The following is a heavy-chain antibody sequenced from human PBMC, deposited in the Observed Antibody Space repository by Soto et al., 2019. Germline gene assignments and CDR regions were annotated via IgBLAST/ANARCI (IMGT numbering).Heavy chain of an antibody. CDR3: VKSGDNYNALDY. CDR1: GFTFGSYW. J-gene: IGHJ4*02. CDR2: SSNSGSFT. V-gene: IGHV3-11*06. Sequence: GGSLRLSCAASGFTFGSYWMSWVRQAPGKGLEWIGYSSNSGSFTRYADSVKGRFSISRDNAKNSLYLQINSLRGDDTAIYYCVKSGDNYNALDYWGQGTPVTVSS. D-gene: IGHD1-1*01.